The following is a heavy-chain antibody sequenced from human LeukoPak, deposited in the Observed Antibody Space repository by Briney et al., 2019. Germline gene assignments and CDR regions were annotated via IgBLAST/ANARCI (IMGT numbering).Heavy chain of an antibody. Sequence: GGSLRLSCAASGFTFSDCYMSWIRQAPGKGLEWVSYISSSGSTIYYADSVKGRFTISRDNAKNSLYLQMNSLRAEDTAVYYCARDIMYYYDSSGYYLVDNWFDPWGQGTLATVSS. J-gene: IGHJ5*02. CDR3: ARDIMYYYDSSGYYLVDNWFDP. D-gene: IGHD3-22*01. CDR2: ISSSGSTI. CDR1: GFTFSDCY. V-gene: IGHV3-11*01.